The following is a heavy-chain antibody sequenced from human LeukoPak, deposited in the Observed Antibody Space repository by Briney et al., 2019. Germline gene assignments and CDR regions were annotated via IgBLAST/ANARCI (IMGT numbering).Heavy chain of an antibody. V-gene: IGHV3-7*03. J-gene: IGHJ4*02. CDR3: AREEVKSFDN. CDR2: IKGDGSET. Sequence: GGSLRLSCAASGFTFSSSAMSWVRQAPGKGLEWVANIKGDGSETSYVTSVRGRFTISRDNAKNSLYLQMNNLRVEDTAVYYCAREEVKSFDNWGQGTLVTVSS. CDR1: GFTFSSSA.